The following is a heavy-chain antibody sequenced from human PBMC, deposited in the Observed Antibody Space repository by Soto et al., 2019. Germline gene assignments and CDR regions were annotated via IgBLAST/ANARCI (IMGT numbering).Heavy chain of an antibody. CDR1: GFTFSSYG. J-gene: IGHJ6*02. D-gene: IGHD6-19*01. Sequence: QVQLVESGGGMVQPGRSLRLSCAASGFTFSSYGMHWVRQAPGKGLEWVAVISYDGSNKYYADSVKGRFTISRDNSKNTLYLQMNSLRAEDTAVYYCAKDRAGYYYYCGMDVWGQGTTVTVSS. CDR2: ISYDGSNK. V-gene: IGHV3-30*18. CDR3: AKDRAGYYYYCGMDV.